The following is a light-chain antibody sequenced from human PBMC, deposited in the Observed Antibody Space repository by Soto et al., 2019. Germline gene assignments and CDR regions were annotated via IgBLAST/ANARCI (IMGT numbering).Light chain of an antibody. V-gene: IGLV2-23*01. Sequence: QSALTQRASVSGSPGQSITISCTGTSSDVGTYNLVAWYQQHPGKAPKLMVYEGTKRPSGVSNRFSGSKSGNTASLTISGLQAEDEADYYCCSYVGSSTYVFGTGTKVTVL. CDR2: EGT. CDR1: SSDVGTYNL. CDR3: CSYVGSSTYV. J-gene: IGLJ1*01.